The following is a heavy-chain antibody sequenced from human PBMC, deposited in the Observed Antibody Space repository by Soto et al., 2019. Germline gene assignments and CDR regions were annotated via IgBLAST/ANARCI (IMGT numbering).Heavy chain of an antibody. D-gene: IGHD6-6*01. CDR3: ARGFPAARRPGTAEYFQH. CDR2: ISYDGSNK. CDR1: GFTFSSYA. J-gene: IGHJ1*01. V-gene: IGHV3-30-3*01. Sequence: GGSLRLSCAASGFTFSSYAMHWVRQAPGKGLEWVAVISYDGSNKYYADSVKGRFTISRDNSKNTLYLQMNSLRAEDTAVYYCARGFPAARRPGTAEYFQHWGQGTLVTVSS.